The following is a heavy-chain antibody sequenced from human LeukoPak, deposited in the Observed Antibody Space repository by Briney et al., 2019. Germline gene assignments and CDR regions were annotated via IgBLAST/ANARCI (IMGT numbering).Heavy chain of an antibody. J-gene: IGHJ2*01. V-gene: IGHV3-23*01. D-gene: IGHD2-21*02. CDR2: INSSGGST. CDR3: AKGKGPTANWYFDV. CDR1: GFTFRSYA. Sequence: GGSLRLSCVASGFTFRSYAMSWVRQAPGKGLEWVSTINSSGGSTYYADSLKGRFTISRDISKNTLYLHLNSLRAEDTAVYYCAKGKGPTANWYFDVWGRGTLVTVSS.